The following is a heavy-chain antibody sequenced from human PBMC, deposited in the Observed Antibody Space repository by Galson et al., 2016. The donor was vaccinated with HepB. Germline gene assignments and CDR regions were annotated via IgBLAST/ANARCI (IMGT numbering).Heavy chain of an antibody. V-gene: IGHV4-39*01. CDR2: IYYRGST. Sequence: ETLSLTCSASGGSISSSSYYWGWIRQPPGKGLEWIGNIYYRGSTYYNPSLKSRLTVSVDTSKNQFSLKLSSVTVADTAVYYCARSVNEAFDIWGQGTMVTVSS. CDR3: ARSVNEAFDI. D-gene: IGHD1-1*01. CDR1: GGSISSSSYY. J-gene: IGHJ3*02.